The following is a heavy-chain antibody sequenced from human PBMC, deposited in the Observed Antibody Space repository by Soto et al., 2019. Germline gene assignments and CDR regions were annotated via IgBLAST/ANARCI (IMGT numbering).Heavy chain of an antibody. Sequence: SETLSLTCTVSGGSISSYYWSWIRQPPGKGLEWIGYIYYSGSTNYNPSLKSRVTISVDTSKNQFSLKLSSVTAADTAVYYCARDNGYSYGYTLDHWGQGTLITVTS. V-gene: IGHV4-59*01. J-gene: IGHJ4*02. D-gene: IGHD5-18*01. CDR1: GGSISSYY. CDR3: ARDNGYSYGYTLDH. CDR2: IYYSGST.